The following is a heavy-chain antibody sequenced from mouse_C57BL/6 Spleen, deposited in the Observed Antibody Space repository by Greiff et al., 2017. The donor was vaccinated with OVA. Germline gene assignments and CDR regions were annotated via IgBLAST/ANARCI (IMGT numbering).Heavy chain of an antibody. CDR1: GFTFSDYG. Sequence: EVKLQESGGGLVKPGGSLKLSCAASGFTFSDYGMHWVRQAPEKGLEWVAYISSGSSTIYYADTVKGRFTISRDNAKNTLFLQMTSLRSEDTAMYYCARPIYDGYYVGFAYWGQGTLVTVSA. D-gene: IGHD2-3*01. CDR2: ISSGSSTI. CDR3: ARPIYDGYYVGFAY. J-gene: IGHJ3*01. V-gene: IGHV5-17*01.